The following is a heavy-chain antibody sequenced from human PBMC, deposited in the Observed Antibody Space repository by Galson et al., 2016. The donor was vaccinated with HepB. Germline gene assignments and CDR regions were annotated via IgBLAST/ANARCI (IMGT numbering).Heavy chain of an antibody. CDR1: EFTFSNHA. V-gene: IGHV3-23*03. Sequence: SLRLFCAGSEFTFSNHAMTWVRQAPGKGLEWVSLINGGGSDTFYADSVKGRFTISRDNSRNTLSLQMNSLRAEDTGIYYCVKNSGSGDPGYFHMDVWGQGTTVTVSS. CDR3: VKNSGSGDPGYFHMDV. CDR2: INGGGSDT. J-gene: IGHJ6*02. D-gene: IGHD3-10*01.